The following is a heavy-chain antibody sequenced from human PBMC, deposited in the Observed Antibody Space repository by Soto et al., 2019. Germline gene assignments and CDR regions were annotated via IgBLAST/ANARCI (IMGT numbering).Heavy chain of an antibody. CDR3: TRLISAAQDY. D-gene: IGHD3-22*01. CDR2: IRDRAYNYAT. J-gene: IGHJ4*02. Sequence: GSQRLSCAASGFVFKDSSIHWVRQASGKGLEWVGRIRDRAYNYATSYAASVKGRFTISRDDSSNTAFLQMNSLKTEDTAIYYCTRLISAAQDYWGQGTRVTVSS. V-gene: IGHV3-73*01. CDR1: GFVFKDSS.